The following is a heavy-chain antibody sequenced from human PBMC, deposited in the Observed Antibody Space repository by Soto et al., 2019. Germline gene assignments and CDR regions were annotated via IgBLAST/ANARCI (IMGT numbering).Heavy chain of an antibody. CDR1: GVTFSRHA. J-gene: IGHJ5*02. Sequence: SLKVSCKTSGVTFSRHAINWVGQAPGQGLEWMGGIIPMFGTTNYAQKFKGRVTISADESTSTAYMELSSLRSEDAAVYYCARAAIHGSSWYFWFDPWGQGTLVTVSS. CDR3: ARAAIHGSSWYFWFDP. CDR2: IIPMFGTT. V-gene: IGHV1-69*13. D-gene: IGHD6-13*01.